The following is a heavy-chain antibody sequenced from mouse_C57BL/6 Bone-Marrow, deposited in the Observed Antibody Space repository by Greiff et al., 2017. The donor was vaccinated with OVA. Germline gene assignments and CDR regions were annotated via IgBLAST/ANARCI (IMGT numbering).Heavy chain of an antibody. V-gene: IGHV1-55*01. D-gene: IGHD1-1*01. CDR1: GYTFTSYW. J-gene: IGHJ3*01. CDR2: IYPGSGST. CDR3: ARGGTITTVGFAY. Sequence: QVQLQQPGAELVKPGASVKMSCKASGYTFTSYWITWVKQRPGQGLEWIGDIYPGSGSTNYNEKFKSKATLTVDTSSSTAYMQLSSLTSEDSAVYYCARGGTITTVGFAYWGQGTLVTVSA.